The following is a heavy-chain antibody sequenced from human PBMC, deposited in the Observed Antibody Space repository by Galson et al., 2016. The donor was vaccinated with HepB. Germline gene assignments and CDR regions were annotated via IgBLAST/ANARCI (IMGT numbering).Heavy chain of an antibody. CDR3: ARDLDDPNPTNDYGDN. Sequence: SLRLSCAASGFTFSSYAMHWVRQAPGKGLEWVAVISYDGSNKYYADSVKGRFTISRDNSKNKLYLQMNSLRAEDTAVYYCARDLDDPNPTNDYGDNWGQGTLVTVSS. CDR2: ISYDGSNK. V-gene: IGHV3-30*04. D-gene: IGHD1-14*01. CDR1: GFTFSSYA. J-gene: IGHJ4*02.